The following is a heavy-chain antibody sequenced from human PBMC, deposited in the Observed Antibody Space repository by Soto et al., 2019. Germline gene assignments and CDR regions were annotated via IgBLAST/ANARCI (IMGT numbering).Heavy chain of an antibody. CDR3: ARDGGCSSTSCYSPGY. D-gene: IGHD2-2*02. Sequence: SLRLSCAASGFTFSSYAMHWVRQAPGKGLEWVAVISYDGSNKYYADSVKGRFTISRDNSKNTLYLQMNSLRAEDTAVYYCARDGGCSSTSCYSPGYWGQGTLVTVSS. V-gene: IGHV3-30-3*01. CDR1: GFTFSSYA. CDR2: ISYDGSNK. J-gene: IGHJ4*02.